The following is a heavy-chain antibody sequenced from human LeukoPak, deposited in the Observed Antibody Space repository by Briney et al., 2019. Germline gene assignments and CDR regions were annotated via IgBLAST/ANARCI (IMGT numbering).Heavy chain of an antibody. Sequence: GESLKISCKGSGYSFTTYWIGWVRQLPGKCLEWMGIIYTGDSDTRCSPYFQGQVTISADKSISTTYQQWSRLKASDTAMYYCARLGALYSSSSSRWFDSWGERTLVTVST. D-gene: IGHD6-6*01. V-gene: IGHV5-51*01. CDR1: GYSFTTYW. J-gene: IGHJ5*01. CDR3: ARLGALYSSSSSRWFDS. CDR2: IYTGDSDT.